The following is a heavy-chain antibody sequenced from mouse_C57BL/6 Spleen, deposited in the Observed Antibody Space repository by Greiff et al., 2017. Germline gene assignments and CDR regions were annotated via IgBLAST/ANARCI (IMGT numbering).Heavy chain of an antibody. CDR2: INPSNGGT. J-gene: IGHJ4*01. V-gene: IGHV1-53*01. CDR1: GYTFTSYW. D-gene: IGHD2-12*01. CDR3: ARSLLRPHFAMDY. Sequence: VQRVESGTELVKPGASVKLSCKASGYTFTSYWMHWVKQRPGQGLEWIGNINPSNGGTNYNEKFKSKATLTVDKSSSNAYMQLSSLPSEDSAVYYCARSLLRPHFAMDYWGQGTSVTVSS.